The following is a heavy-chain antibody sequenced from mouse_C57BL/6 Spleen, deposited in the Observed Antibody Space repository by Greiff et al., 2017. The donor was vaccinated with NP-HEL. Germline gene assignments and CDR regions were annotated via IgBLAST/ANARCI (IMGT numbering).Heavy chain of an antibody. Sequence: QVQLQQSGAELVKPGASVKFSCKASGYTFTSYWMHWVKQRPGQGLEWIGMIHPNSGSTNYNEKFKSKATLTVDKSSSTAYMQLSSLTSEDSAVYYCARCDYDGSFDYWGQGTTLTVSS. D-gene: IGHD2-4*01. V-gene: IGHV1-64*01. CDR3: ARCDYDGSFDY. CDR1: GYTFTSYW. J-gene: IGHJ2*01. CDR2: IHPNSGST.